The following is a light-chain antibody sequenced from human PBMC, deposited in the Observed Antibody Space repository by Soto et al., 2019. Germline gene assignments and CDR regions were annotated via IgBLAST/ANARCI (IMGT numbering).Light chain of an antibody. V-gene: IGKV3-20*01. J-gene: IGKJ1*01. CDR1: QSVSISY. CDR3: QQYGSSPWT. Sequence: EIVLTQSPGTLSLSPGERATLSCRASQSVSISYLAWYQQKPGQAPRLLIYGASNRATGIPDRISGSGSGTDFTLTISRLEPEDCAVYYCQQYGSSPWTFGQGTKVDI. CDR2: GAS.